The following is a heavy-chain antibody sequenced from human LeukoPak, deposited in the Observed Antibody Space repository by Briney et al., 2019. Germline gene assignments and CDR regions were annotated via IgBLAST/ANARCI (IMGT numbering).Heavy chain of an antibody. D-gene: IGHD3-3*01. CDR2: IGNKANSDTT. J-gene: IGHJ4*02. V-gene: IGHV3-72*01. CDR1: GSAFTSSDHY. CDR3: AKEFLEEKGGY. Sequence: PGGSLRLSCAASGSAFTSSDHYIDWVRQAPGKGLEWVGRIGNKANSDTTEYAASVKGRFSISRDDSKNSPYLQMNSLKTEDTAVYYCAKEFLEEKGGYWGQGTLVTVSS.